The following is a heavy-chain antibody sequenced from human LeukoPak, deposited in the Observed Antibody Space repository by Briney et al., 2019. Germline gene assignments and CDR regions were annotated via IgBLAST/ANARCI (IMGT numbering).Heavy chain of an antibody. D-gene: IGHD3-3*01. V-gene: IGHV3-49*04. CDR3: TRDGFDYGFGSGYYEFDY. J-gene: IGHJ4*02. CDR1: GFTFGDYA. Sequence: GGSLRLSCTASGFTFGDYAMSWVRQAPGKGLEWVGFIRRKAYGGTTEYAASVKGRFTISRDDSKSIAYLQMNSLKTEDTAVYYCTRDGFDYGFGSGYYEFDYWGQGTLVTVSS. CDR2: IRRKAYGGTT.